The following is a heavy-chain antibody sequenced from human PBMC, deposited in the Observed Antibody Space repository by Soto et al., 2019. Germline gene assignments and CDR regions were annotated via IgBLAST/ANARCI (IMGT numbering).Heavy chain of an antibody. J-gene: IGHJ4*02. V-gene: IGHV4-39*01. CDR2: INYGGSP. CDR1: GGSISSSGYY. D-gene: IGHD4-17*01. CDR3: ARLPHYGDPKAGI. Sequence: SETLSLTCTVSGGSISSSGYYWGWIRQPPGKELEWIGSINYGGSPYYNPSLKSRATISVDTSKNQFSLKLSSVTAADTAVYYCARLPHYGDPKAGIWGRGTLVTVSS.